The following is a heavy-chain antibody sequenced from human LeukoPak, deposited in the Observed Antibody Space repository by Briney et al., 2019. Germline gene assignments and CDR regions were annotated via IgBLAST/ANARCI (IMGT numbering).Heavy chain of an antibody. J-gene: IGHJ4*02. D-gene: IGHD1-26*01. Sequence: GSLRLSCAASGSILSSFTMNWVRQSPGKGLEWIGEINHRGSTNLNPSLKSRVTLSVDTSKHQFSLKLTSMTAADAAVYYCASSVGSTDYWGQGTLVTVSS. CDR1: GSILSSFT. CDR2: INHRGST. CDR3: ASSVGSTDY. V-gene: IGHV4-34*01.